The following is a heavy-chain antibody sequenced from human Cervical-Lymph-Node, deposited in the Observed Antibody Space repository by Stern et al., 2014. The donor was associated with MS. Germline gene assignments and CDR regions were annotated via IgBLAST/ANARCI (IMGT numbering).Heavy chain of an antibody. V-gene: IGHV4-59*01. CDR3: ARSPQDVGAYYFGMDV. J-gene: IGHJ6*02. CDR1: GGSISSYY. Sequence: VQLVESGPGLVKPWETLSLTCSVSGGSISSYYWSWIRQPPGKGLEWIGHIFYSGSTNYNPSLKSRVTISVDTSKIQFSLKLSSVTSADTAVYYCARSPQDVGAYYFGMDVWGQGTTVTVSS. CDR2: IFYSGST. D-gene: IGHD3-10*01.